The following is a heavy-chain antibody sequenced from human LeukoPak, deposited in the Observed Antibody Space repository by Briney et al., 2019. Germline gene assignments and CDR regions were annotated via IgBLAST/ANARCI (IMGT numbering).Heavy chain of an antibody. CDR3: ATDHQAAGNGGAFDI. CDR1: GYTFTSYD. CDR2: MNPNSGNT. D-gene: IGHD6-13*01. J-gene: IGHJ3*02. Sequence: GASVKVSCKASGYTFTSYDINWVRQATGQGLEWMGWMNPNSGNTGYAQKFQGRVTITRNTSISTAYMELSSLRSEDTAVYYCATDHQAAGNGGAFDIWGQGTMVTVSS. V-gene: IGHV1-8*03.